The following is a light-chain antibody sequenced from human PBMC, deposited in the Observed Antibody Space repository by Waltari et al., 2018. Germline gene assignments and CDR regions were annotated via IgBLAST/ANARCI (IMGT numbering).Light chain of an antibody. V-gene: IGKV4-1*01. J-gene: IGKJ1*01. CDR1: QSVFYSSNNRNY. CDR3: QQYFATPRT. CDR2: WAS. Sequence: DIVMTQSPDSLAVALGERATINCKSSQSVFYSSNNRNYLGWYQHKLGQPPKLLIYWASTRESGVPDRFSGSGSGTDFTLTISNLQAEDVAVYYCQQYFATPRTFGQGTKVEIK.